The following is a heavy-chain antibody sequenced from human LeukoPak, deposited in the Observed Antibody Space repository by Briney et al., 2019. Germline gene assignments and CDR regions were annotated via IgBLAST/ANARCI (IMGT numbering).Heavy chain of an antibody. CDR1: GVSLRVNY. CDR3: ARDRPRGGVRDFYY. J-gene: IGHJ4*02. V-gene: IGHV3-66*01. D-gene: IGHD3-16*01. CDR2: IYNGGST. Sequence: PGGSLRLSCVASGVSLRVNYMSWVRQAPGKGLEWVSAIYNGGSTYYADSVKGRFTISRDNTKNTLDLQMNSMRAQDTAVYYCARDRPRGGVRDFYYWGQGNPVTVSS.